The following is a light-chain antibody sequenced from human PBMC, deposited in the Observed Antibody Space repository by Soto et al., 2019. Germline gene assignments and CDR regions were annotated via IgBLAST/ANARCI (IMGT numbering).Light chain of an antibody. CDR3: SSYSSGSTLLL. CDR1: NSDIGRHDY. CDR2: EVI. J-gene: IGLJ2*01. Sequence: QSALTQPASVSGPPGQSITISCTGSNSDIGRHDYVSWYQHHPGKVPKVIIYEVIPRPSGVSNRFSGSKSGNTASLTISGLQATDEADYYCSSYSSGSTLLLFGGGTKVTVL. V-gene: IGLV2-14*01.